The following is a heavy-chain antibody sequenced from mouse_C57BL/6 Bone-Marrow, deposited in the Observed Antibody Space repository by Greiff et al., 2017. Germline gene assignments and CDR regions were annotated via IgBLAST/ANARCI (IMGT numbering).Heavy chain of an antibody. CDR1: GFNIKDDY. CDR3: TPYYYGSSYGYFEV. J-gene: IGHJ1*03. Sequence: EVQLVESGAELVRPGASVKLSCTASGFNIKDDYMHWVKQRPEQGLEWIGWIDPENGDTEYASKFQGKATITADTSSNTAYLQLSSLTSEDTAVYYCTPYYYGSSYGYFEVWGTGTTVTVSS. V-gene: IGHV14-4*01. CDR2: IDPENGDT. D-gene: IGHD1-1*01.